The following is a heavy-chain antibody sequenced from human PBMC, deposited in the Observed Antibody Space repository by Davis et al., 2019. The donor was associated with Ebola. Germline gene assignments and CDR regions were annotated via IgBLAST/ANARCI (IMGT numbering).Heavy chain of an antibody. Sequence: GESLKISCVGSGFTFSTFAMHWVRQAPGKGLEWVAVISYAGSNEYYADSVKGRFTISRDNSKNTLYLQMNSLSADDTAVYYCATCGFCISSSGIDYRGQGTLVTVST. J-gene: IGHJ4*02. CDR2: ISYAGSNE. CDR1: GFTFSTFA. CDR3: ATCGFCISSSGIDY. V-gene: IGHV3-30*04. D-gene: IGHD6-19*01.